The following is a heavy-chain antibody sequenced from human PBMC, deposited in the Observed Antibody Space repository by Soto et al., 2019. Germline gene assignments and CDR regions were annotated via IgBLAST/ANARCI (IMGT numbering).Heavy chain of an antibody. CDR1: GYTFTCYG. J-gene: IGHJ6*02. CDR2: ISAYNGNT. V-gene: IGHV1-18*01. CDR3: AIENWPVLRYYDWLIVGPTHYFCAMHV. D-gene: IGHD3-9*01. Sequence: ASVKVSCKASGYTFTCYGISWVGPAPGQGLEWRGWISAYNGNTNYAQKLQGRVTMTTDTSTSTAYMELRSLRSDDTAVYYCAIENWPVLRYYDWLIVGPTHYFCAMHVWS.